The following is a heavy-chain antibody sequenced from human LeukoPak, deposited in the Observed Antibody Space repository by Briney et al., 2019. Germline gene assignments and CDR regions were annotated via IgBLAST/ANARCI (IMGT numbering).Heavy chain of an antibody. CDR1: GGSISIYH. Sequence: SETLSLTCTVSGGSISIYHGRWIRQPPGKGLEGIGSIYGCGNINYNPSLKSRVTISVDTSKNQFSLRLTSVTAADTAVYYGGGGVQWLAHDCWGQGNLVTVSS. V-gene: IGHV4-59*08. CDR3: GGGVQWLAHDC. CDR2: IYGCGNI. J-gene: IGHJ4*02. D-gene: IGHD6-19*01.